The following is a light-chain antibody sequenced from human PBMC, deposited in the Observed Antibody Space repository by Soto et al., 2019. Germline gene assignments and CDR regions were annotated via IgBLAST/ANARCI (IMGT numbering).Light chain of an antibody. CDR3: QQYNNWPRT. J-gene: IGKJ1*01. V-gene: IGKV3-15*01. CDR1: QSVSSS. Sequence: EVVMTQSPATLSVSPGERATLSCRASQSVSSSLAWYQQKFGQAPRLLIYGASTRATGIPARFSGSGSGTEFTLTISSLQSEDFAVYYCQQYNNWPRTFGQGTKVDIK. CDR2: GAS.